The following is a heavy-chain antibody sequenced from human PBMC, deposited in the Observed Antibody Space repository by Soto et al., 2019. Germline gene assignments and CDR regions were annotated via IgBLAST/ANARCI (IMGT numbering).Heavy chain of an antibody. CDR1: GFPFSNYA. D-gene: IGHD4-17*01. Sequence: GGSLTLSCAASGFPFSNYAMSWVPQAPGKGLEWVSVISYDGSNKYYADSVKGRFTISRDNSKNTLYLQMNSLRAEDTAVYYCAKSPAHGDYVGSDYYGMDVWGQGTTVTV. J-gene: IGHJ6*02. CDR3: AKSPAHGDYVGSDYYGMDV. V-gene: IGHV3-30*18. CDR2: ISYDGSNK.